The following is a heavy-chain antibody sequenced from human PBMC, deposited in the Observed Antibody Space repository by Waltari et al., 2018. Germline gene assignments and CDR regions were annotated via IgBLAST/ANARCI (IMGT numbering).Heavy chain of an antibody. CDR1: GGTFSSYA. J-gene: IGHJ3*02. CDR2: IIPIFGTA. Sequence: QVQLVQSGAEVKKPGSSVKDSCKASGGTFSSYAISWVRQDPGQGLEWMGGIIPIFGTANYAQKFQGRVTITADESTSTAYMELSSLRSEDTAVYYCARYSSSWYDAFDIWGQGTMVTVSS. V-gene: IGHV1-69*12. D-gene: IGHD6-13*01. CDR3: ARYSSSWYDAFDI.